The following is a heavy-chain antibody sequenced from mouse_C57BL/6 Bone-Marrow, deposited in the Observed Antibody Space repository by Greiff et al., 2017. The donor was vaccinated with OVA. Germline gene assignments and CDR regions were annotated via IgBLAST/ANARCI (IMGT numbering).Heavy chain of an antibody. V-gene: IGHV14-3*01. CDR1: GFNIKNTY. J-gene: IGHJ3*01. Sequence: VQLQQSVAELVRPGASVKLSCTASGFNIKNTYMHWVKQRPEQGLEWIGRIDPANGNTKYAPKFQGKATITADTSTNTAYLQLSSLTTEDTDIYYCARDYGSSGMELAYWGQGTLVTVSA. D-gene: IGHD1-1*01. CDR2: IDPANGNT. CDR3: ARDYGSSGMELAY.